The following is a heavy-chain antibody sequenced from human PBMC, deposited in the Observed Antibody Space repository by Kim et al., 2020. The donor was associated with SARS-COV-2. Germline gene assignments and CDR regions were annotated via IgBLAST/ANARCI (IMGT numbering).Heavy chain of an antibody. V-gene: IGHV4-31*03. CDR2: IYYSGST. Sequence: SETLSLTCTVSGGSISSGGYYWSWIRQHPGKGLEWIGYIYYSGSTYYNPSLKSRVTISVDTSKNQFSLKLSSVTAADTAVYYCARQILWFGELWGSFDYWGQGTLVTVSS. D-gene: IGHD3-10*01. J-gene: IGHJ4*02. CDR3: ARQILWFGELWGSFDY. CDR1: GGSISSGGYY.